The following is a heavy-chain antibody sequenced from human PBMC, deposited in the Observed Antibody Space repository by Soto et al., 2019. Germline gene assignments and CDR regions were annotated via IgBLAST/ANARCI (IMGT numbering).Heavy chain of an antibody. D-gene: IGHD3-16*01. CDR1: GFTFSSYA. CDR2: ISSNGGST. V-gene: IGHV3-64*01. J-gene: IGHJ6*03. CDR3: AREGLGSYYYYMDV. Sequence: EVQLVESGGGLVQPGGSLRLSCAASGFTFSSYAMHWVRQAPGKGLEYVSAISSNGGSTYYANSVKGRFTISRDNSKNTLYLQMGSQRAENMAVYYCAREGLGSYYYYMDVWGKGTTVTVSS.